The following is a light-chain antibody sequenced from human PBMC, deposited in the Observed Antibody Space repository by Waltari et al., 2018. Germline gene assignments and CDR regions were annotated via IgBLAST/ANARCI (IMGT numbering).Light chain of an antibody. J-gene: IGLJ3*02. CDR1: SSNIGAGYD. CDR3: QSYDSSLSGWV. Sequence: QSVLTQPPSVSGAPGQRVTISCTGSSSNIGAGYDVHWYQHLPGTPPKLGIYGNSNRPSGVPDRFSGPKSGTSASLAITGLQAEDEADYYCQSYDSSLSGWVFGGGTKLTVL. CDR2: GNS. V-gene: IGLV1-40*01.